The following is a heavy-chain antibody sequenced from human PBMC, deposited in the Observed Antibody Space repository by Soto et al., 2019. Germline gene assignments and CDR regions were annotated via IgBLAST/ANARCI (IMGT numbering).Heavy chain of an antibody. V-gene: IGHV3-66*01. CDR1: GFRASKNS. Sequence: EVLLEESGGALVKPGGSWRLSCAAPGFRASKNSIPGVGRVPGKGLEWVSVIQDGGSITYADSVRDRFTISRDSSKNTVFLQMSSLRPEDTAVYFCARGEGSGSNALGQWGQGTLVTVSS. CDR2: IQDGGSI. CDR3: ARGEGSGSNALGQ. J-gene: IGHJ4*02. D-gene: IGHD3-10*01.